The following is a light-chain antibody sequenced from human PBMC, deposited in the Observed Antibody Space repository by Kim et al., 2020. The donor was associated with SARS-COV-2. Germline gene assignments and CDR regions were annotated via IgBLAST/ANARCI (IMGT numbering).Light chain of an antibody. V-gene: IGLV3-1*01. J-gene: IGLJ1*01. CDR2: EDN. CDR1: KLGDRY. Sequence: SYELTQPPSVSVSPGQTARITCSGDKLGDRYVCWYQQKPGQSPVLVIYEDNKRPSGTPGRFSGSNSGNTATLTISGTQAMDEADYYCQAWDSSTFYVFGT. CDR3: QAWDSSTFYV.